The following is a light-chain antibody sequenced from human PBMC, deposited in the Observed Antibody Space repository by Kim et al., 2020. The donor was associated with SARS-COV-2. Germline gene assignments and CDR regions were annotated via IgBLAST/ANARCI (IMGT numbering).Light chain of an antibody. CDR1: QSISSW. V-gene: IGKV1-5*01. Sequence: SASVGDRVTITCRASQSISSWLAWYQQKPGKATKLLIQDASSLESGVPSRFSGSGSGTEFTLTITSLQPDDFATYYCQQYNSYSHTFGQGTKLEI. CDR3: QQYNSYSHT. J-gene: IGKJ2*01. CDR2: DAS.